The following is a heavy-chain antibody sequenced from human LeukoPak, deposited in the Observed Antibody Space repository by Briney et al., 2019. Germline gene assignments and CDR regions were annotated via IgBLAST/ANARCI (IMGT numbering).Heavy chain of an antibody. Sequence: GGSLRLSCAASRFTFSSYAMSWVRQAPGKGLEWVSAISGSGGSTYYADSVKGRFTISRDNSKNTLYLQMNSLRAEDTAIYYCAKETYFGGDAQPGVWGQGTLVTVSS. CDR2: ISGSGGST. V-gene: IGHV3-23*01. D-gene: IGHD2-21*02. CDR3: AKETYFGGDAQPGV. CDR1: RFTFSSYA. J-gene: IGHJ4*02.